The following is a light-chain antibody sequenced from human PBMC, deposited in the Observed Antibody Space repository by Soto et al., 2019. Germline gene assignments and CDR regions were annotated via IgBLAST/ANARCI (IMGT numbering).Light chain of an antibody. J-gene: IGKJ5*01. V-gene: IGKV3-15*01. Sequence: EIVMTQSPATLSVSPGERATLSCRASQSVSSNLAWYQQKPGQAPRLLIYGASTKATGIPARFSGSRSVTEFTLTISGLQSDDFAVSYCQPYSNWPPTFGNGTRLEIK. CDR3: QPYSNWPPT. CDR2: GAS. CDR1: QSVSSN.